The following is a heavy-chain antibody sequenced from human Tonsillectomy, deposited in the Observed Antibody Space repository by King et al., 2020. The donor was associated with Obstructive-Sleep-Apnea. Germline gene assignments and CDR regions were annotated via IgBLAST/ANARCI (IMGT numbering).Heavy chain of an antibody. Sequence: VQLVESGGGLVQPGRSLRLSCAASGFTFDDFGMHWVRQAPGKGLEWVSRISWNSGSIAYADSVKGRCTISRDNAKNSLYLQMNSLRAEDTAFYYCATDHIYSTTWYYFDYWGQGTLVTVAS. CDR1: GFTFDDFG. CDR3: ATDHIYSTTWYYFDY. CDR2: ISWNSGSI. V-gene: IGHV3-9*01. D-gene: IGHD6-13*01. J-gene: IGHJ4*02.